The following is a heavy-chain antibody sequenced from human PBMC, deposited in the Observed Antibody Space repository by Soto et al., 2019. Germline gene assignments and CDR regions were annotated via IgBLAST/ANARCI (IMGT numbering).Heavy chain of an antibody. Sequence: VQLVQSGPEVTKPGSSVTVSCKASGCTFSSYAISWVRPAPGQGLEWMGGIIPIFGTANYAQKFQGRVTITADESTSTAYMELSSRRSEDTVVYYCARGRGEFGYWGQGTLVTVSS. V-gene: IGHV1-69*01. CDR2: IIPIFGTA. J-gene: IGHJ4*02. CDR3: ARGRGEFGY. D-gene: IGHD3-16*01. CDR1: GCTFSSYA.